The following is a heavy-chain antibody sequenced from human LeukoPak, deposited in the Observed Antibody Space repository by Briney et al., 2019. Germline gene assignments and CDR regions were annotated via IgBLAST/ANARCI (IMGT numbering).Heavy chain of an antibody. D-gene: IGHD6-19*01. V-gene: IGHV4-59*01. J-gene: IGHJ4*02. CDR3: AREDPSGLYGFGL. CDR1: GASISDYY. CDR2: IYYTGST. Sequence: SETLSLTCTVSGASISDYYWNWIRQSPGKGLEWIGYIYYTGSTRYNPSLKSRVTISVDTSKFQFSLKLISVTAADTAVYYCAREDPSGLYGFGLWGQGALVNVSS.